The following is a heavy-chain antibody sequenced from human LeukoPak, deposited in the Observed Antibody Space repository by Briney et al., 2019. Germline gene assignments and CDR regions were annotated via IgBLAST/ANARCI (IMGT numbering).Heavy chain of an antibody. Sequence: GRSLRLSCAASGFTFSSYAMHWVRQAPGKGLEWVAVISYDGSNKYYADSVKGRFTISRDNSKNTLYLQMNSLRAEDTAVYYCARDYCSSTSCYEYYYYMDVWGKGTTVTVSS. V-gene: IGHV3-30-3*01. D-gene: IGHD2-2*01. J-gene: IGHJ6*03. CDR1: GFTFSSYA. CDR2: ISYDGSNK. CDR3: ARDYCSSTSCYEYYYYMDV.